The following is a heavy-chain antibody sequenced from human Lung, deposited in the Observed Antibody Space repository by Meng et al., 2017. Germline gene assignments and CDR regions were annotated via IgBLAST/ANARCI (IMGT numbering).Heavy chain of an antibody. J-gene: IGHJ4*02. CDR3: ARDEDISAAGKLFGDY. CDR2: INPKSGDA. D-gene: IGHD6-13*01. Sequence: GQLVRVGAELKSPWASWKVSGKPSGYPFPDYWLTWVRRAPGQGLEWMGRINPKSGDAHYAQRFQGRVTMTGDTSISTAYMELSGLRSDDTAMYYCARDEDISAAGKLFGDYWGQGTLVTVSS. CDR1: GYPFPDYW. V-gene: IGHV1-2*06.